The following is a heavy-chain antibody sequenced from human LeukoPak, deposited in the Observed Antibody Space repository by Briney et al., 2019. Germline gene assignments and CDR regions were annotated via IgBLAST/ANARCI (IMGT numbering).Heavy chain of an antibody. V-gene: IGHV4-59*01. CDR1: GGSMSSNY. CDR2: IYYSGST. D-gene: IGHD3-3*01. Sequence: SGTLSLTCTVPGGSMSSNYWSWIRQPPGKGLEWIGYIYYSGSTNYNPSLKSRVSISVDASKNQFSLRLNSVTAADTAVYYCARDSGGSGYLWFDPWGQGTLVTVSS. J-gene: IGHJ5*02. CDR3: ARDSGGSGYLWFDP.